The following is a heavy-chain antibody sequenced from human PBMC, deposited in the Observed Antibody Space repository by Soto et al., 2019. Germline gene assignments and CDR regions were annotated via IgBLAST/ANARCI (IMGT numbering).Heavy chain of an antibody. CDR1: GFTFSSYW. CDR3: ARVGEHSSGKGQYFDY. Sequence: GGSLRLSCAASGFTFSSYWMSWVHQAPGKGLEWVANIKQDGSEKYYVDSVKGRFTISRDNAKNSLYLQMNSLRAEDTAVYYCARVGEHSSGKGQYFDYWGQGTLVTVSS. D-gene: IGHD6-19*01. V-gene: IGHV3-7*01. CDR2: IKQDGSEK. J-gene: IGHJ4*02.